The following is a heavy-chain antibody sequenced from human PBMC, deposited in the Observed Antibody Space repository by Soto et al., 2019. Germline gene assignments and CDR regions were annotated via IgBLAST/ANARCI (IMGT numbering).Heavy chain of an antibody. CDR1: RFTLRNYV. D-gene: IGHD2-21*01. CDR3: ATSGHCGGLRCSSFDM. CDR2: TGGSGDT. J-gene: IGHJ3*02. Sequence: EVQLLESGGGLGQPGGSLRLSCAASRFTLRNYVVNWVRQAPGKGLEWVSTTGGSGDTYYPDSVKGRFTISRDNSKNTVYLEMITLSAEDTAVYYCATSGHCGGLRCSSFDMWGQGTVVTVSS. V-gene: IGHV3-23*01.